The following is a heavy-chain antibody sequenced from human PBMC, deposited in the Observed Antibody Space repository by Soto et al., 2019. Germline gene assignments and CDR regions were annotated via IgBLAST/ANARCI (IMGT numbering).Heavy chain of an antibody. V-gene: IGHV1-69*12. Sequence: QVQLVQSGTEVKKPGSSVKVSCKASGGTFSRHAVNWVRQAPGQGLEWMGAILPSVDATNDAQKFQDRVTITADESTGSVSMGLGRLRSVDAVVYSCAWDPDNDYGDHDAFDTWGQGTLVIVSS. D-gene: IGHD4-17*01. CDR1: GGTFSRHA. CDR3: AWDPDNDYGDHDAFDT. J-gene: IGHJ3*02. CDR2: ILPSVDAT.